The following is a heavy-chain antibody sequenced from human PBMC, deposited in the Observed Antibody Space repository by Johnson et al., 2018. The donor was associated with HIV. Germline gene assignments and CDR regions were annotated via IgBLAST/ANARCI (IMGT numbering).Heavy chain of an antibody. Sequence: QVQLVESGGGVVQPGRSLRLSCAASGFTFSTYDMHWVRQAPGKGLEWVAIISYDGSNKYYADSVKGRFTISRDNSKNTLYLQMNSLRSEDTAVYYCARVATFGVVISDAFDIWGQGTMVTVSS. CDR3: ARVATFGVVISDAFDI. CDR1: GFTFSTYD. D-gene: IGHD3-3*01. V-gene: IGHV3-30*03. CDR2: ISYDGSNK. J-gene: IGHJ3*02.